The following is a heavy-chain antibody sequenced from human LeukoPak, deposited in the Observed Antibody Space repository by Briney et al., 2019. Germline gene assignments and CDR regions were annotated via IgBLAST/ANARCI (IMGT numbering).Heavy chain of an antibody. V-gene: IGHV3-66*01. J-gene: IGHJ4*02. CDR3: ARDGGAYYDILTGYYNY. D-gene: IGHD3-9*01. CDR2: IYSGGST. Sequence: PGGSLRLSCAASGFTVSSDYMSWVRQAPGKGLEWVSVIYSGGSTYYADSVKGRFTISRDNSKNTLYLQMNSLRAEDTAVYYCARDGGAYYDILTGYYNYWGQGTLVTVSS. CDR1: GFTVSSDY.